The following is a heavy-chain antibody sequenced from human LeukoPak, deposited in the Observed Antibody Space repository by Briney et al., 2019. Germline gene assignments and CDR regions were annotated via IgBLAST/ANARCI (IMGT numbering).Heavy chain of an antibody. CDR2: INHSGST. CDR1: GGSLSGYY. D-gene: IGHD3-10*01. Sequence: TSETLSLTCAVYGGSLSGYYWSWIRQPPGMGLEWIGEINHSGSTNYNPSLKSRVTISVDTSKTQFSLNLSSVTAADTAVYSCARHSSGRAGFDYWGQGTLVTVSS. J-gene: IGHJ4*02. V-gene: IGHV4-34*01. CDR3: ARHSSGRAGFDY.